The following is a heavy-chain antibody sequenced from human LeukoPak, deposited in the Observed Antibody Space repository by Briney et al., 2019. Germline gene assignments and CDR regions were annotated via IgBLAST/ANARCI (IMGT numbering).Heavy chain of an antibody. CDR1: GFTFSSYS. CDR2: ISTSSSHM. V-gene: IGHV3-21*01. D-gene: IGHD1-26*01. Sequence: GGSLRLSCAASGFTFSSYSMNWVRQAPGKGLELVSSISTSSSHMYYADSVKGRFTISRDNARNSLYLQINSLRAEDTAVYYCARGSEWELLSCDHWGQGTLVTVSS. J-gene: IGHJ5*02. CDR3: ARGSEWELLSCDH.